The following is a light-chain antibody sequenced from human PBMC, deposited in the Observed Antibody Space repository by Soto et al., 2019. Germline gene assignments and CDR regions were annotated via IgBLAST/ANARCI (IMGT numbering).Light chain of an antibody. J-gene: IGKJ1*01. CDR3: QQYSSSRT. CDR2: DAS. V-gene: IGKV3-20*01. CDR1: QSVSSNY. Sequence: ERVMTQSPATLSVSPGERATLSCRASQSVSSNYLAWYQQKPGQAPRLLMYDASSRATGIPDRFSGSGSGTDFTLTFSRLEPEDFAVYYCQQYSSSRTFGQGTKVDIK.